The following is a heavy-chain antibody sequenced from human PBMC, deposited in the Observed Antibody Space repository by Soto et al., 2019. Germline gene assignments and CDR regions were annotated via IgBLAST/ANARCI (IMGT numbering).Heavy chain of an antibody. CDR3: ARGDSSSSPYYYYYGMDV. V-gene: IGHV1-3*01. D-gene: IGHD6-6*01. Sequence: AASVKVSCKASGYTFTSYAMHWVRQAPGQRLEWMGWINAGNGNTKYSQKFQGRVTITRDTSASTAYMELSSLRSEDTAVYYSARGDSSSSPYYYYYGMDVWGQGTTVTVSS. CDR2: INAGNGNT. CDR1: GYTFTSYA. J-gene: IGHJ6*02.